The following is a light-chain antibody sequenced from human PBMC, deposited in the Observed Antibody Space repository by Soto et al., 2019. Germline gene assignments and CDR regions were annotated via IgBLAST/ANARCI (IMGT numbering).Light chain of an antibody. CDR1: QSVSSN. V-gene: IGKV3-20*01. CDR3: QQYGTSPT. CDR2: GAS. J-gene: IGKJ5*01. Sequence: IVMAQSPATLSVSPWERATLSCRASQSVSSNLAWYQQKPGQAPRLLIYGASTRATGIPDRFSVSGSGTVFTLIISRVEPEDFAVYYCQQYGTSPTFGQGTRLEIK.